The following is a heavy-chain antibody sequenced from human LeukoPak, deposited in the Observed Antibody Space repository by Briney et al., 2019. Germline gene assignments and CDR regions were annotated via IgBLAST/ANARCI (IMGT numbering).Heavy chain of an antibody. CDR3: AKELFQSTLGNYFDY. Sequence: GGSLRLSCAGSGFTFSSYGMYWVRQAPGKGLEWVAVISYDGSNKYYADSVKGRFTISRDNSKTTLYLQMNSLRAEDTAVYYCAKELFQSTLGNYFDYWGQGTLVTVSS. J-gene: IGHJ4*02. CDR1: GFTFSSYG. V-gene: IGHV3-30*18. CDR2: ISYDGSNK. D-gene: IGHD3-16*01.